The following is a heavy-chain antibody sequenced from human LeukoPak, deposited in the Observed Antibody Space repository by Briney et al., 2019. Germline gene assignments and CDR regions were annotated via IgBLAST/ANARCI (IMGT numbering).Heavy chain of an antibody. D-gene: IGHD6-19*01. Sequence: QPGGSLRLSCAASGFTVSSNYMSWVRQAPGKGLEWVSVIYSGGSTYYADSVKGRFTISRDNSKNTLYLQMNSLRAEDTAVYYCARVLRQWLAPEDDAFDIWGQGTMVTVSS. CDR1: GFTVSSNY. CDR2: IYSGGST. J-gene: IGHJ3*02. V-gene: IGHV3-66*01. CDR3: ARVLRQWLAPEDDAFDI.